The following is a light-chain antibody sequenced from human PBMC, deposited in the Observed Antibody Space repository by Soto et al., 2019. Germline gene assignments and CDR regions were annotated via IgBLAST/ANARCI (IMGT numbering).Light chain of an antibody. CDR3: SSYTSSSPLVV. CDR1: SSDVGGYNY. J-gene: IGLJ2*01. Sequence: QSALTQPASVSGSPGQSITISCTGTSSDVGGYNYVSWYQQHPGKAPKLMIYDVSNRPTGVSTRFSGSKSGNTASLIISGLQAEDEADYYCSSYTSSSPLVVFGGGTKLTVL. CDR2: DVS. V-gene: IGLV2-14*01.